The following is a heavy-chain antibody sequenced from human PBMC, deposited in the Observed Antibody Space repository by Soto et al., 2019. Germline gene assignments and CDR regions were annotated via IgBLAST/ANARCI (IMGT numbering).Heavy chain of an antibody. CDR2: IYYSGST. Sequence: SETLSLTCTVSGGSISSSSYYWGWIRQPPGKGLEWIGSIYYSGSTYYNPSLKSRVTISVDTSKNQFSLKLSSVTAADTAVYYCATVDTARVTFDYWGQGTLVTVSS. J-gene: IGHJ4*02. D-gene: IGHD5-18*01. CDR3: ATVDTARVTFDY. CDR1: GGSISSSSYY. V-gene: IGHV4-39*01.